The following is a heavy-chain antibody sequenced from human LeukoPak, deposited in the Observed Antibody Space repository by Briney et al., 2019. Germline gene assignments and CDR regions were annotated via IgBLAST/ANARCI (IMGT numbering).Heavy chain of an antibody. Sequence: GGSLRLSCAASGFTFSTYWMSWVRQAPGKGLEWVDNIKEDGSEAYYVDSVKGRFTISRDNAKNSLYLQMNSLRAEDTAVYYCAKDYAPQLGRGVHYYYYYGMDVWGQGTTVTVSS. CDR2: IKEDGSEA. CDR1: GFTFSTYW. J-gene: IGHJ6*02. CDR3: AKDYAPQLGRGVHYYYYYGMDV. D-gene: IGHD3-10*01. V-gene: IGHV3-7*01.